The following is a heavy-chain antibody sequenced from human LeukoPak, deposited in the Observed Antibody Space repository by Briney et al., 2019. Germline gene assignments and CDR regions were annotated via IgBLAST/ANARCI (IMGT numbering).Heavy chain of an antibody. CDR1: GGSISSSSYY. J-gene: IGHJ6*03. CDR2: IYYNGNT. D-gene: IGHD6-6*01. Sequence: TSETLSLTCTVSGGSISSSSYYWAWIRQPPGKGLEWIGNIYYNGNTYYNSSLKSRVTISVDTSKNQFSLKLSSVTAADTAVYYCARDVLGSSSSLRLLPYRYYYYYMDVWGKGTTVTVSS. CDR3: ARDVLGSSSSLRLLPYRYYYYYMDV. V-gene: IGHV4-39*07.